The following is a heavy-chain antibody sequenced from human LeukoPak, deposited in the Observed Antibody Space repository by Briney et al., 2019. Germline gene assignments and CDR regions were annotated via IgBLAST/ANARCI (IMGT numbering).Heavy chain of an antibody. J-gene: IGHJ6*02. CDR1: GFTFSYYG. V-gene: IGHV3-23*01. CDR2: FGHNGDIT. CDR3: AKKSIVGAPDYYYGMDV. Sequence: PGGSLRLSCAASGFTFSYYGLSWVRQAPGKGLEWVSGFGHNGDITYSDSVKGRFTISRDNSKNTLYLQMNSLRAEDTAVYYCAKKSIVGAPDYYYGMDVWGQGTTVTVSS. D-gene: IGHD1-26*01.